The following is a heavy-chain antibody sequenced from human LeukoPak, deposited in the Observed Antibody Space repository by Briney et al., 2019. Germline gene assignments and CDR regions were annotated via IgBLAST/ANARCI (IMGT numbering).Heavy chain of an antibody. CDR2: INWNGGST. CDR3: ARDNHYDYVWGSYRLYYFDY. Sequence: PGGSLRLSCAASGFTFDDYGMSWVRQAPGKGLEWVSGINWNGGSTGYADSVKGRFTISRDNAKNSLYLQMISLRAEDTALYYCARDNHYDYVWGSYRLYYFDYWGQGTLVTVSS. D-gene: IGHD3-16*02. CDR1: GFTFDDYG. V-gene: IGHV3-20*04. J-gene: IGHJ4*02.